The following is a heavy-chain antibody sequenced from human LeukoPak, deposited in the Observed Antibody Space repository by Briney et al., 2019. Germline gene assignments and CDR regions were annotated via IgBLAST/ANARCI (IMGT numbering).Heavy chain of an antibody. Sequence: SETLSLTCTVSGGSISSYYWSWIRQPAGKGLGWIGRIYTSGRTNYNPSLKSRVTMSVDTSKNQFSLKLSSMTAADTAVYYCARQGGDRTFDYWGQGTLVTVSS. J-gene: IGHJ4*02. CDR3: ARQGGDRTFDY. CDR2: IYTSGRT. D-gene: IGHD1-14*01. V-gene: IGHV4-4*07. CDR1: GGSISSYY.